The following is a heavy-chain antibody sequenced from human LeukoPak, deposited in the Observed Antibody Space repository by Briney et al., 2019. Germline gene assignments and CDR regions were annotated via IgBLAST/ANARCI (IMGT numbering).Heavy chain of an antibody. D-gene: IGHD3-10*01. Sequence: SETLSLTCNVSGASIISGSNYWGWIRQPPGETLGWIGSIYSSGSTYYNPSLESRVSISVDTSKNQFSLNLSSVTAADTAVYYCARDKDSGSYFIRDHYIQYMDVWGKGTTVSISS. J-gene: IGHJ6*03. V-gene: IGHV4-39*07. CDR3: ARDKDSGSYFIRDHYIQYMDV. CDR2: IYSSGST. CDR1: GASIISGSNY.